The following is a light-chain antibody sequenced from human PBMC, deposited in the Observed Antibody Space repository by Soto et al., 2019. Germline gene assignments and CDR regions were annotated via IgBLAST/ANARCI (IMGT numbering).Light chain of an antibody. CDR2: DAS. J-gene: IGKJ4*01. CDR1: QSVGSY. CDR3: QHRANWWLT. Sequence: EIVLTQSPATLSLSPGVRATLSCRASQSVGSYLAWYQQKPGQAPRLLIYDASNRATGIPARFSGSGSGTDFTLTISSLEPEDFAVYYCQHRANWWLTFGGGTNVEIK. V-gene: IGKV3-11*01.